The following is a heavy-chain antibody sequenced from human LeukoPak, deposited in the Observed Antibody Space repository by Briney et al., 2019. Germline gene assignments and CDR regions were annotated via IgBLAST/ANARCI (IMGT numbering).Heavy chain of an antibody. D-gene: IGHD6-19*01. V-gene: IGHV3-23*01. CDR3: AKGQQWLGRDAFDI. Sequence: PGGSLRLSCAASGFTFSSYAMNWVRQAPGEGLEWVSAISGSGSTTYYADSVKGRFTISRDNSKNTLFLQMNSLRAEDTAVYYCAKGQQWLGRDAFDIWGQGTMVTVSS. CDR2: ISGSGSTT. J-gene: IGHJ3*02. CDR1: GFTFSSYA.